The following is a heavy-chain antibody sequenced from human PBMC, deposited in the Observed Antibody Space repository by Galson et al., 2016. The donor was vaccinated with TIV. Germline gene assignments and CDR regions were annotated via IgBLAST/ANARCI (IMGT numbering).Heavy chain of an antibody. D-gene: IGHD1/OR15-1a*01. CDR3: ARDVRGTWTNMDQ. CDR1: GYTFTNYG. CDR2: IGTYNGDR. J-gene: IGHJ4*02. V-gene: IGHV1-18*01. Sequence: SVKVSCKASGYTFTNYGISWVRQAPGQGLEWMGWIGTYNGDRRYAQKFQDRVTMTTDTSTSTAYLEVRSLRSDDTAVDYCARDVRGTWTNMDQWGQGTLVTVSS.